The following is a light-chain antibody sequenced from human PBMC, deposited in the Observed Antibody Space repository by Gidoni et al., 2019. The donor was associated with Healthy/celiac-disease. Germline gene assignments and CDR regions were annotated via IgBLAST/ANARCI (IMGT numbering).Light chain of an antibody. CDR1: SSNIGSNY. CDR2: RNN. V-gene: IGLV1-47*01. J-gene: IGLJ2*01. CDR3: AAWDDSLSGQVV. Sequence: QSVLTQPPSASGTPGKRVTISCSGSSSNIGSNYVSWYHQLPGTPPKLLIYRNNQRPSGVPDRVSGSKSGTSASLAISGLRSEDEADYYCAAWDDSLSGQVVFGGGTKLTVL.